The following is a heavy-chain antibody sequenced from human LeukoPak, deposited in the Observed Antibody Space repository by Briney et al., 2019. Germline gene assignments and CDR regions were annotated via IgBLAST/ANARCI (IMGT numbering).Heavy chain of an antibody. CDR1: GFTFSSYG. V-gene: IGHV3-30*02. Sequence: GRSLRLSCAASGFTFSSYGMHWVRQAPGKGLEWVAFIRYDGSNKYYADSVKGRFTISRDNSKNTLYLQMNSLRAEDTAVYYCAKDHYSSSSAFDYWGQGTSVTVSS. CDR2: IRYDGSNK. J-gene: IGHJ4*02. CDR3: AKDHYSSSSAFDY. D-gene: IGHD6-6*01.